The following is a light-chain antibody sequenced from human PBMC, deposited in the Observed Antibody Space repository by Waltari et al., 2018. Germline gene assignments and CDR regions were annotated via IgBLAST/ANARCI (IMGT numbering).Light chain of an antibody. J-gene: IGLJ2*01. V-gene: IGLV2-8*01. CDR2: EVS. CDR1: SSDVGGYHY. Sequence: QSALTQPPSASGSPGQSVTISCTGTSSDVGGYHYVSWYPQHPGKAPKLMIYEVSKRPSGVPDRFSGSKSGNTASLTVSGLQAEDEADYYCSSYAGSNNVVFGGGTKLTVL. CDR3: SSYAGSNNVV.